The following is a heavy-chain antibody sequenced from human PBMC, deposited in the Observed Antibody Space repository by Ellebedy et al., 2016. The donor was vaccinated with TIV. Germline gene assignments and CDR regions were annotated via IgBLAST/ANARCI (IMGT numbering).Heavy chain of an antibody. CDR3: ARPDYDYGGNEGFDAFDI. Sequence: GGSLRLSXAASGFIFSDYYMNWIRQAPGKGLEWVSYISSGGTTIYYADSVKGRFTISRDNTKNSLYLQMNSLRAEDTAVYYCARPDYDYGGNEGFDAFDIWGQGTVVTVS. CDR2: ISSGGTTI. J-gene: IGHJ3*02. V-gene: IGHV3-11*04. CDR1: GFIFSDYY. D-gene: IGHD4-23*01.